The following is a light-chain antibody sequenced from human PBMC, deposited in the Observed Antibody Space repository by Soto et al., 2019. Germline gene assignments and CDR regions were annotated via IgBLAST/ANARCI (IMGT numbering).Light chain of an antibody. V-gene: IGKV1-39*01. CDR1: QSIINS. J-gene: IGKJ2*01. Sequence: DIPMTQSPSSLSASVGDRVTITCRASQSIINSLNWYQQKPGKAPKLLIYAASSLQIGVPSRFSGSRSGTDFTLTISTLQPEDFATYYCQQSYSPSYTFGQGTNLEIK. CDR3: QQSYSPSYT. CDR2: AAS.